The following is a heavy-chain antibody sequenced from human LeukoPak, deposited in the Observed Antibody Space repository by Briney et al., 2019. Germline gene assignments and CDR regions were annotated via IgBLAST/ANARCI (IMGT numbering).Heavy chain of an antibody. Sequence: GASVTVSCTVSGYTLTELSMHWVRQAPGKGLEWMGGFDPEDGVTIYAQKFQGRVTMTEDTSTDTAYMELSSLRSDDTAVYYCARDGYTRGMDVWGQGTTVTVSS. J-gene: IGHJ6*02. D-gene: IGHD5-24*01. CDR1: GYTLTELS. V-gene: IGHV1-24*01. CDR2: FDPEDGVT. CDR3: ARDGYTRGMDV.